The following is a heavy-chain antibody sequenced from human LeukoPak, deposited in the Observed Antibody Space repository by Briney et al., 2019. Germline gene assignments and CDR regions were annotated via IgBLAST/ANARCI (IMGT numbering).Heavy chain of an antibody. CDR1: GFTFSTYA. J-gene: IGHJ4*02. D-gene: IGHD3-22*01. Sequence: GGSLRLSCAASGFTFSTYAMHWVRQAPGKGLEYVSAISSNGGSTYYANSVKGRFTISRDNSKNTLYLQMGSLRAEDMAVYYCARSSVAWLLPSTLGYWGQGTLVTVSS. CDR3: ARSSVAWLLPSTLGY. V-gene: IGHV3-64*01. CDR2: ISSNGGST.